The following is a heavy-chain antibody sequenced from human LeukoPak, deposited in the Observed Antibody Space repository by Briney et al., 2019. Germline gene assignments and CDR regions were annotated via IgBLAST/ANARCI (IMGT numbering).Heavy chain of an antibody. CDR2: INWNGGST. D-gene: IGHD6-19*01. CDR3: ARDPNSSGWYGYYFDY. V-gene: IGHV3-20*04. J-gene: IGHJ4*02. Sequence: GGSLRLSCAASGFNFSDYSMTWVRQAPGKGLEWVSGINWNGGSTGYADSVKGRFTISRDNAKDSLYLQMNSLRAEDTALYYCARDPNSSGWYGYYFDYWGQGTLVTVSS. CDR1: GFNFSDYS.